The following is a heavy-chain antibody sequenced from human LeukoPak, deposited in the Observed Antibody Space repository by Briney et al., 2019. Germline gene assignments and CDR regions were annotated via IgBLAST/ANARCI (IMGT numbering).Heavy chain of an antibody. CDR2: ISAYNGNT. J-gene: IGHJ4*02. CDR3: GFGYSSSWYGAAVDY. V-gene: IGHV1-18*01. CDR1: GSTFTSYG. D-gene: IGHD6-13*01. Sequence: ASVKVSCKASGSTFTSYGISWVRQAPGQGLEWMGWISAYNGNTNYAQKLQGRVTMTTDTFTSTAYMELRSLSSDDTAVYYCGFGYSSSWYGAAVDYWGQGTLVTVSS.